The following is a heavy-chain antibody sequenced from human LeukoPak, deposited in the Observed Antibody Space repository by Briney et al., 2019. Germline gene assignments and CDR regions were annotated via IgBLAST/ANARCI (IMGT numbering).Heavy chain of an antibody. CDR3: ARDGRVGADGTILDY. D-gene: IGHD6-13*01. CDR1: GFTFSSHW. Sequence: GGSLRLSCAASGFTFSSHWMHWVRQAPGKGLVWVSRLNSDGSRTDYADSVKGRFTISRDNAKNTLYLQMNSLRAEDTAVYSCARDGRVGADGTILDYWGQGTLVTVSS. J-gene: IGHJ4*02. V-gene: IGHV3-74*01. CDR2: LNSDGSRT.